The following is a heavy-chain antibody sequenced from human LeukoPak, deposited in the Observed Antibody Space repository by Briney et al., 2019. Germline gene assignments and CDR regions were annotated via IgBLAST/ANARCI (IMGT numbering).Heavy chain of an antibody. CDR2: IYYSGST. CDR1: GGSISSSSYY. V-gene: IGHV4-39*07. D-gene: IGHD2-15*01. Sequence: SETLSLTCTVSGGSISSSSYYWGWIRQPPGKGLEWIGSIYYSGSTYYNPSLKSRVTISVDTSKNQFSLKLSSVTAADTAVYYCAREWIVGPARFDPWGQGTLVTVSS. CDR3: AREWIVGPARFDP. J-gene: IGHJ5*02.